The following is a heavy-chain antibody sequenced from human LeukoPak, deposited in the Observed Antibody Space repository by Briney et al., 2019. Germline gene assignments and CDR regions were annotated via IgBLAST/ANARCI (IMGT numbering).Heavy chain of an antibody. CDR2: IYHSGST. Sequence: PSETLPLTCAVSGSSISSGYYWGWIRQPPGKGLEWIGSIYHSGSTYYNPSLKSRVTISVDTSKNQFSLKLSSVTAADTAVYYCASFTDYDILTGYFWRWGQGTLVTVSS. J-gene: IGHJ4*02. CDR3: ASFTDYDILTGYFWR. V-gene: IGHV4-38-2*01. D-gene: IGHD3-9*01. CDR1: GSSISSGYY.